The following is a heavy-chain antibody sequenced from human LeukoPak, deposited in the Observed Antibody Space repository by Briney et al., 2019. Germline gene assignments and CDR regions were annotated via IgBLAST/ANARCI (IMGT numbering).Heavy chain of an antibody. CDR3: ATARPLGGSFDI. J-gene: IGHJ4*02. Sequence: GGSHLLSCSCSGLTVSRNYMGWLRQAPGKGLEWVSVIYSDGTTSYADSVKGRFTISRDNSKNTLFLQMNSLRAEDTAVYYCATARPLGGSFDIWGQGTLVTVSS. V-gene: IGHV3-53*01. D-gene: IGHD5-12*01. CDR1: GLTVSRNY. CDR2: IYSDGTT.